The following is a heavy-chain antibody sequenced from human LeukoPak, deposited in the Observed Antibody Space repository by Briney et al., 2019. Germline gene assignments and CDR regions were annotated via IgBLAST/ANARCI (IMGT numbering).Heavy chain of an antibody. CDR3: ASDEITMEGGY. CDR2: INHSGST. Sequence: SETLSLTCAVYGGSFSGYYWSWIRQPPGKGLEWIGEINHSGSTNYNPSLKSRVTISVDTSRNQFSLKLSSVTAADTAVYYCASDEITMEGGYWGQGTLVTVSS. V-gene: IGHV4-34*01. CDR1: GGSFSGYY. D-gene: IGHD3-10*01. J-gene: IGHJ4*02.